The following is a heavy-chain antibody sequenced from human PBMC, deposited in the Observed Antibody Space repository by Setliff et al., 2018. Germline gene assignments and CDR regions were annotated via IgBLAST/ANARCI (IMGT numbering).Heavy chain of an antibody. CDR2: ISYSGIT. J-gene: IGHJ4*02. V-gene: IGHV4-59*08. Sequence: PSETLSLTCNVSGASVSSHYWDWIRQPPGKGLEWIGFISYSGITTYNVSLKSRVTISVDTSKNHFSLKLSSVTAADTAVYYCARSESCGATNCSPFDYWGQGTLVTVSS. CDR3: ARSESCGATNCSPFDY. CDR1: GASVSSHY. D-gene: IGHD2-2*01.